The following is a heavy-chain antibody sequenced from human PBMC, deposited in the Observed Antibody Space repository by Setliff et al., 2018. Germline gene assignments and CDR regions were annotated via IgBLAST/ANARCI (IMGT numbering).Heavy chain of an antibody. J-gene: IGHJ4*02. D-gene: IGHD5-12*01. CDR1: GFTFSGSA. Sequence: GESLRLSCAVFGFTFSGSAVHWVRQASGNGLEWVGRIRSKAFSYATRYTESMKGRFTISRDDAKNTAYLQMDSLNTEDTAVYYCIVAGNYFDYWGQGTLVTVSS. CDR3: IVAGNYFDY. CDR2: IRSKAFSYAT. V-gene: IGHV3-73*01.